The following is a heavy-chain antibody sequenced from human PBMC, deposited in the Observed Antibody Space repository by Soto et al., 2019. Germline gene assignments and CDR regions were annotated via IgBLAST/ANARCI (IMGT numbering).Heavy chain of an antibody. J-gene: IGHJ5*02. Sequence: QVQLVQSGAEVKKPGASVKVSCKPSGYTFTSYGISWVRQAPGQGLEWMGWISAYNGNTNYAQKLQGRVTMTTDTYMRTAYRELRSLGADVTAVYYCARVPVVVAAAIPSSWVDPWGPGNPGHRLL. CDR2: ISAYNGNT. CDR3: ARVPVVVAAAIPSSWVDP. D-gene: IGHD2-2*01. V-gene: IGHV1-18*01. CDR1: GYTFTSYG.